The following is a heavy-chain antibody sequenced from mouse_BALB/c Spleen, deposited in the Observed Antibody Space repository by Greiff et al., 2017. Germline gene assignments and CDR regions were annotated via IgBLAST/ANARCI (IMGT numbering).Heavy chain of an antibody. Sequence: VQLQQSGPELVKPGASVKISCKASGYTFTDYYMNWVKQSHGKSLEWIGLVNPNNGGTSYNQKFKGKATLTVDKSSSTAYMELRSLTSEDSAVYYCARASGYFDYWGQGTTLTVSS. V-gene: IGHV1-26*01. CDR1: GYTFTDYY. J-gene: IGHJ2*01. CDR2: VNPNNGGT. D-gene: IGHD6-1*01. CDR3: ARASGYFDY.